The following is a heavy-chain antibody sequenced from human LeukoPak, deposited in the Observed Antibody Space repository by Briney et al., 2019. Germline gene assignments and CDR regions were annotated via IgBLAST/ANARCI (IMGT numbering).Heavy chain of an antibody. Sequence: GGSLRLTCAASGFTFSSYGMHWVRQAPGKGLEWVAVISYDGSNKYYADSVKGRFTISRDNSKNTLYLQMNSLRAEDTAVYYCAKGGDTVTTLNFFYWGQGTLVTVSS. CDR1: GFTFSSYG. CDR2: ISYDGSNK. V-gene: IGHV3-30*18. CDR3: AKGGDTVTTLNFFY. D-gene: IGHD4-17*01. J-gene: IGHJ4*02.